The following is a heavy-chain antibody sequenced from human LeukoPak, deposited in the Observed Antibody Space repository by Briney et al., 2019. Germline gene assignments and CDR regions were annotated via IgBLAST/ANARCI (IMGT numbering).Heavy chain of an antibody. J-gene: IGHJ6*02. V-gene: IGHV3-21*01. Sequence: GGSLRLSCAASGFTFRTYNMNWVRQAPGKGLEWVSSISSTGRYIYYADSVKGRFIISRDNANDSLFLQMNSLRGEDTAVYYCARGELLWFGELSGYGMDVWGQGTTVTVSS. D-gene: IGHD3-10*01. CDR2: ISSTGRYI. CDR3: ARGELLWFGELSGYGMDV. CDR1: GFTFRTYN.